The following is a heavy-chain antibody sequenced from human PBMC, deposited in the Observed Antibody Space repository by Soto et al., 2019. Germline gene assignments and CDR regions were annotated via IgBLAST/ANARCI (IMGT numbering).Heavy chain of an antibody. J-gene: IGHJ4*02. D-gene: IGHD3-10*01. CDR3: ERDIGAMSAV. V-gene: IGHV3-21*06. CDR1: GFTVSIST. CDR2: ISSSSSYI. Sequence: WGSLRLSCTGSGFTVSISTMAWVLQGPGKGLEWVSSISSSSSYIYFADSLKGRFTISRDNAKNSLYLQMNSLRAEDTAVSYCERDIGAMSAVWGQGPQVTVYS.